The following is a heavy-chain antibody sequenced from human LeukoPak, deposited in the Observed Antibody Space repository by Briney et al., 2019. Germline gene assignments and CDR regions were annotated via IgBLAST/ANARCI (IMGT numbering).Heavy chain of an antibody. J-gene: IGHJ6*02. CDR2: ISYDGSNK. CDR3: AKTDTAMAWYYYYGMDV. CDR1: GFTFSSYA. V-gene: IGHV3-30*18. Sequence: GRSLRLSCAASGFTFSSYAMHWVRQAPGKGLEWVAVISYDGSNKYYADSVKGRFTISRDNSKNTLYLQMNSLRAEDTAVYYCAKTDTAMAWYYYYGMDVWGQGTTVTVSS. D-gene: IGHD5-18*01.